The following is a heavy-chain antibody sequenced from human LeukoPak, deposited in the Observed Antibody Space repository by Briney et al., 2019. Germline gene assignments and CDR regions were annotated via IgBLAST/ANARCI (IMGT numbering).Heavy chain of an antibody. J-gene: IGHJ4*02. Sequence: GASVKVSCKASGYTFTGYYMHWVRQAPGQGLEWMGIINPSGGSTSYAQKFQGRVTMTRDMSTSTVYMELSSLRSEDTAVYYCAREVWELPVATGLFDYWGQGTLVTVSS. CDR3: AREVWELPVATGLFDY. CDR2: INPSGGST. V-gene: IGHV1-46*01. CDR1: GYTFTGYY. D-gene: IGHD1-26*01.